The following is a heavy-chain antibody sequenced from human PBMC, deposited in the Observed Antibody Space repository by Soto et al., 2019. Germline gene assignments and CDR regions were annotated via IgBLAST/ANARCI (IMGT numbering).Heavy chain of an antibody. CDR3: ARELGSSSYEYWFDP. V-gene: IGHV4-61*01. CDR1: GGSVSSGSYY. D-gene: IGHD6-13*01. J-gene: IGHJ5*02. Sequence: SETLSLTCTVSGGSVSSGSYYWSWIRQPPGKGLEWIGYIYYSGSTNYNPSLKSRVTISVDTSKNQFSLKLSSVTAADTAVYYCARELGSSSYEYWFDPWGQGTLVTVSS. CDR2: IYYSGST.